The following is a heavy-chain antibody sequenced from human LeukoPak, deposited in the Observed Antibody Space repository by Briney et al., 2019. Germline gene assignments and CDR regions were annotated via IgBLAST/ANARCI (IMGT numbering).Heavy chain of an antibody. V-gene: IGHV4-39*01. CDR3: ARLNYDILTGYYMVFDY. CDR1: GGSISGSSYY. CDR2: IYYSGST. J-gene: IGHJ4*02. D-gene: IGHD3-9*01. Sequence: PSETLPLTCTVSGGSISGSSYYWGWIRQPPGKGLEWIGSIYYSGSTYYNPSLKSRVTISVDTSKNQFSLKLSSVTAADTAVYYCARLNYDILTGYYMVFDYWGQGTLVTVSS.